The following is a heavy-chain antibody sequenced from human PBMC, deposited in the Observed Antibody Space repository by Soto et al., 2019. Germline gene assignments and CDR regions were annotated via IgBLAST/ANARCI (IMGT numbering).Heavy chain of an antibody. CDR2: ISDSGGRT. V-gene: IGHV3-23*01. D-gene: IGHD3-22*01. Sequence: PGGSLRLSCAASGLTSSSNAMSWVRQAPGKGLEWVSGISDSGGRTYYADSVKGRFTISRDNSKNTLYLQINSLRAEDTAVYYCAKDESRVVVPDNWFDSWGQGTLVTVSS. J-gene: IGHJ5*01. CDR1: GLTSSSNA. CDR3: AKDESRVVVPDNWFDS.